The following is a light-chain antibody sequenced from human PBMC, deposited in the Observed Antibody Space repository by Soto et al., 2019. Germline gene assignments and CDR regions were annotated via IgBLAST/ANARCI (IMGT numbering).Light chain of an antibody. V-gene: IGLV2-14*03. CDR3: SSFTTSSALV. CDR1: NSDIGYYNF. Sequence: QSALTQPASVSGSPGQSITISCTGTNSDIGYYNFVSWYQHHPGKAPKLMIYDVSNRPSGVSNRFSGSKSGNTASLTISGLQAEDEADYYCSSFTTSSALVFGGGTKL. CDR2: DVS. J-gene: IGLJ2*01.